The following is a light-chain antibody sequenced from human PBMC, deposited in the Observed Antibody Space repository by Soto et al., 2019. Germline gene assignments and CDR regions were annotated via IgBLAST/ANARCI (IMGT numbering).Light chain of an antibody. CDR1: QSVSSY. J-gene: IGKJ5*01. Sequence: EIVLTQSPGTLSLSPGERATLSCRASQSVSSYLAWYQQKPGQAPRLLIYDASNRATGIPARFSGSGSGTDFTLTISSLEPEDFAVYYCQQRSIFGQGTRLEIK. CDR2: DAS. V-gene: IGKV3-11*01. CDR3: QQRSI.